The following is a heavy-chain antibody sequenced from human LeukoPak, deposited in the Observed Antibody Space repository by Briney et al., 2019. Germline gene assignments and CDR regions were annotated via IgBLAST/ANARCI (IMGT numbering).Heavy chain of an antibody. V-gene: IGHV4-4*07. CDR3: ARSRGTALVTRFDY. D-gene: IGHD5-18*01. CDR1: GGSISNYY. Sequence: SETLSLTCTVSGGSISNYYWSWIRQPAGKGLEWIGRINTSGSTNYNPSLESRVTMSVDTSKNQFSLKLNSVTAADTAVYFCARSRGTALVTRFDYWGQGTLVTVSP. CDR2: INTSGST. J-gene: IGHJ4*02.